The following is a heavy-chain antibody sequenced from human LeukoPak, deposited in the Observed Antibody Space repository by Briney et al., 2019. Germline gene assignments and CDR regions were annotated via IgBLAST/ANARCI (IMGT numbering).Heavy chain of an antibody. CDR3: TRGGGYCSGNPCHSYDAFDV. CDR1: GFTVSSNY. V-gene: IGHV3-48*01. D-gene: IGHD2-15*01. J-gene: IGHJ3*01. CDR2: IGSGSSAI. Sequence: GGSLRLSCAASGFTVSSNYMGWVRQAPGKGLEWVSYIGSGSSAIHYADSVKGRFTIFRDNAKNSLYLQMNSLRVEDTAVYYCTRGGGYCSGNPCHSYDAFDVWGQGTVVTVSS.